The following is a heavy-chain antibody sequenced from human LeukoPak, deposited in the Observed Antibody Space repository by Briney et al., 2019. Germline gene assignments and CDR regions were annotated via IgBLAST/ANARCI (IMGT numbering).Heavy chain of an antibody. V-gene: IGHV1-18*01. J-gene: IGHJ4*02. D-gene: IGHD5-24*01. CDR3: ARDSMDGYYHWLDYY. CDR2: FSAYNGNT. CDR1: GYTFTSYG. Sequence: ASVKVSCKASGYTFTSYGISWVRQAPGQGLEWMGWFSAYNGNTNYAQKLQGRVTMTTDTSTSTAYMELRSLRSDETDVYYCARDSMDGYYHWLDYYWGQGTLVTVSS.